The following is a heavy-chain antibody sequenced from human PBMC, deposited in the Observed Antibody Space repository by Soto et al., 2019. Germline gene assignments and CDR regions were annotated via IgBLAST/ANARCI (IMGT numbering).Heavy chain of an antibody. CDR3: ARDSGAKLSSS. CDR2: IVPIYRTA. J-gene: IGHJ4*02. Sequence: SVKVSCKASGGTFSSYRINWVRQAPGQGLEWVGGIVPIYRTADYAQKFQGRVTITADESARTAYMELRSLKSQDTAVYYCARDSGAKLSSSWGQGTLVTVS. CDR1: GGTFSSYR. D-gene: IGHD6-13*01. V-gene: IGHV1-69*13.